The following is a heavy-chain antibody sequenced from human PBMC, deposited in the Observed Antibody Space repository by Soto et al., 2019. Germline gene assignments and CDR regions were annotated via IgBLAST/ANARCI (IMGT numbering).Heavy chain of an antibody. D-gene: IGHD3-16*01. CDR3: ARGGQGFDY. J-gene: IGHJ4*02. CDR1: VDGVSSNSAA. CDR2: TYYRSNWYN. V-gene: IGHV6-1*01. Sequence: LSQTLSLTCAISVDGVSSNSAAWDWIRQSPSRGLGWLGRTYYRSNWYNNYAVSVKSRITINPDTYKNQFSLQLNSVTPEDTAVYYCARGGQGFDYWGQGTLVTVSS.